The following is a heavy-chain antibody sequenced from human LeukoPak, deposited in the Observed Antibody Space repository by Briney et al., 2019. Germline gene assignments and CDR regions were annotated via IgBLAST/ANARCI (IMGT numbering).Heavy chain of an antibody. J-gene: IGHJ4*02. CDR3: AKGDIAADHFDY. CDR2: ISGSGGST. CDR1: GFTFSSYA. V-gene: IGHV3-23*01. D-gene: IGHD6-13*01. Sequence: GGSLRLSCAASGFTFSSYAMSWVRQAPGKGLEWVTAISGSGGSTYYADSVKGRFTISRDNSKNTLYLQMNSLRAEDTAVYYCAKGDIAADHFDYWGQGTLVTVSS.